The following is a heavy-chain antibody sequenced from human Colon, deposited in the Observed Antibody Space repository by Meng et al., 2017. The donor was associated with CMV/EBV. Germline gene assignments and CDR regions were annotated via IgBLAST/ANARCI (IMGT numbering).Heavy chain of an antibody. V-gene: IGHV3-30*02. CDR1: GFTLSTYG. D-gene: IGHD2-21*01. J-gene: IGHJ4*02. CDR3: ADDYSLY. Sequence: GESLKISCAASGFTLSTYGMHWVRQAPGKGLEWVAFIRYDGTNKYYVDSVKGRFTISRDNSKNTLYLQMNSLRAEDTAVYYCADDYSLYWGQGTLVTVSS. CDR2: IRYDGTNK.